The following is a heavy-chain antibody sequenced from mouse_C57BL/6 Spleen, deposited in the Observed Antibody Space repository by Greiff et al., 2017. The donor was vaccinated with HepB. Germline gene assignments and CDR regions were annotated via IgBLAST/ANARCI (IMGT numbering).Heavy chain of an antibody. D-gene: IGHD1-1*01. CDR3: ARYYWSSYSNWYFDV. Sequence: EVKLVESEGGLVQPGSSMKLSCTASGFTFSDYYMAWVRQVPEKGLEWVANINYDGSSTYYLDSLKSRFIISRDNAKNILYLQMSSLKSEDTATYYCARYYWSSYSNWYFDVWGTGTTVTVSS. V-gene: IGHV5-16*01. J-gene: IGHJ1*03. CDR2: INYDGSST. CDR1: GFTFSDYY.